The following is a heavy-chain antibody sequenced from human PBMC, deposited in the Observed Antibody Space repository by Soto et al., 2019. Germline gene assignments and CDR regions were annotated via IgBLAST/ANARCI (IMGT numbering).Heavy chain of an antibody. CDR2: IYYSGST. CDR3: ARASSGYPYYFDY. CDR1: GGSISSGGYY. J-gene: IGHJ4*02. Sequence: PSETLSLTCTVSGGSISSGGYYWSWIRQHPGKGLEWIGYIYYSGSTYYNPSLKSRVTISVDTSKNQFSLKLSSVTAADTALYYCARASSGYPYYFDYWGQGTLVTVSS. D-gene: IGHD3-22*01. V-gene: IGHV4-31*03.